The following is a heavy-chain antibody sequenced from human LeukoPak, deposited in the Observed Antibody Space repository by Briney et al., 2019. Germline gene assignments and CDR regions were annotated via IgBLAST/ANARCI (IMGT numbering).Heavy chain of an antibody. J-gene: IGHJ4*02. V-gene: IGHV3-30*02. CDR2: IRYDGSNK. D-gene: IGHD1-14*01. Sequence: GGSLRLSCAASGFTFSNYGMLWVRQAPGKGLEWVAFIRYDGSNKLYADSVKGRFTISRDNSKNTLYLHINSLRAEDTAVYYCVKDNPLDYWGQGTLVIVSS. CDR3: VKDNPLDY. CDR1: GFTFSNYG.